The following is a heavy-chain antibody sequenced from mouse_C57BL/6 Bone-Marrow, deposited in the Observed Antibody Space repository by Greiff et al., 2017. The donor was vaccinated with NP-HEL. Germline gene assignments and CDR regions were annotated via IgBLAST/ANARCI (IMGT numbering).Heavy chain of an antibody. Sequence: VQRVESGPGLVAPSQSLSITCTVSGFSLTSYAISWVRQPPGKGLEWLGVIWTGGGTNYTSAPKSSLSISKDNSKSQVFLKMNSLQTDDTARYYCARSMEWGYPAWFAYWGQGTLVTVSA. CDR2: IWTGGGT. D-gene: IGHD2-2*01. CDR3: ARSMEWGYPAWFAY. CDR1: GFSLTSYA. V-gene: IGHV2-9-1*01. J-gene: IGHJ3*01.